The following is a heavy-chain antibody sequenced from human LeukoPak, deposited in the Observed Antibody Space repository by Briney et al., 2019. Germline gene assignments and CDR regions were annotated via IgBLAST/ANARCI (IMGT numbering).Heavy chain of an antibody. CDR3: ARGYDILTGNYNWFDP. V-gene: IGHV5-51*01. J-gene: IGHJ5*02. D-gene: IGHD3-9*01. Sequence: GESLKISCKGSGYSFTSYWIGWVRQMPGKGLEWMGIIYLGDSDTRYSPSFQGQVTISADKSISTAYLQWSSLKASDTAMYYCARGYDILTGNYNWFDPWGQGTLVTVSS. CDR2: IYLGDSDT. CDR1: GYSFTSYW.